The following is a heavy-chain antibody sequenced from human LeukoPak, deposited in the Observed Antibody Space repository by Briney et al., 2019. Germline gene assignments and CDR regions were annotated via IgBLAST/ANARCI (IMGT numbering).Heavy chain of an antibody. J-gene: IGHJ4*02. CDR2: IRYDGSNK. CDR3: AKDPPSPDPYSNYLFDY. Sequence: PGGSLRLSCAAYGLTFSSYGMHWVRQARGKGLEWVAYIRYDGSNKHCADSVKGRFTISRDNSKNTLYLQMNSLRGEDTAVYYCAKDPPSPDPYSNYLFDYWGQGTLVTVSS. V-gene: IGHV3-30*02. CDR1: GLTFSSYG. D-gene: IGHD4-11*01.